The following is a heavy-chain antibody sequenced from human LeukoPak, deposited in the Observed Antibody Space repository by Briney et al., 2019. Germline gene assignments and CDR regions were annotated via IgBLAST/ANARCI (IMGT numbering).Heavy chain of an antibody. Sequence: GGSLRLSCAASGFTFSSYGMHWIRQAPGKGLEWVAVISYDGSNKYYADSVKGRFTISRDNSKNALYLQMNSLRAEDTAVYYCAKGRNKLPGEGMDVWGQGTTVTVSS. CDR1: GFTFSSYG. J-gene: IGHJ6*02. V-gene: IGHV3-30*18. CDR2: ISYDGSNK. CDR3: AKGRNKLPGEGMDV. D-gene: IGHD1/OR15-1a*01.